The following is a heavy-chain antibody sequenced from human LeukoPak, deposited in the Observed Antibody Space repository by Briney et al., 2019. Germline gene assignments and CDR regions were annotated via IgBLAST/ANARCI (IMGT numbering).Heavy chain of an antibody. CDR1: GFTFDDYA. J-gene: IGHJ3*02. V-gene: IGHV3-9*01. CDR2: ISWNSGSI. CDR3: ARDSGIVDAFDI. D-gene: IGHD1-26*01. Sequence: GGSLRLSCAASGFTFDDYAMHWVRQAPGKGLEWVSGISWNSGSIGYADSVKGRFTISRDNSKNTLYLQMNSLRAEDTAVYYCARDSGIVDAFDIWGQGTTVTVSS.